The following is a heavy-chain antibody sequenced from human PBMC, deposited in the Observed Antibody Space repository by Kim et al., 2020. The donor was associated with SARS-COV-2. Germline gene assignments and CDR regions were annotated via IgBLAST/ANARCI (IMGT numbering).Heavy chain of an antibody. Sequence: ADSVKGRFTISRDNSKNTLYLQMNSLRAEDTAVYYCARGTDTVTTGEKIYWGQGTLVTVSS. J-gene: IGHJ4*02. V-gene: IGHV3-30*01. D-gene: IGHD4-17*01. CDR3: ARGTDTVTTGEKIY.